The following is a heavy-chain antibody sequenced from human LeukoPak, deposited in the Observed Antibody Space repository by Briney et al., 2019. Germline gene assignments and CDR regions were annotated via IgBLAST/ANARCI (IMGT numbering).Heavy chain of an antibody. V-gene: IGHV1-8*01. D-gene: IGHD3-22*01. CDR2: MNPNSGNT. Sequence: GASVKVSCKASGYTFTSYDINWVRQATGQGLEWMGWMNPNSGNTGYAQKFQGRVTMTRNTSISTAYMELSSLRSEDTAVYYCARGGTFSGSGYDYYLDYWGQGTLVTVSS. CDR3: ARGGTFSGSGYDYYLDY. CDR1: GYTFTSYD. J-gene: IGHJ4*02.